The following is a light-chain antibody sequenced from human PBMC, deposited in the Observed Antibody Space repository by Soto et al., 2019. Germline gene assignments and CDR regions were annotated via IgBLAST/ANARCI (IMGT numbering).Light chain of an antibody. Sequence: DIQMTQSPSSLSASVGDRVTITCQASQDISNYLNRYQQKPGKAPKLLIYDASNLETGVPSRFSGGGSGTDFTFTISSLPPEDIATYYCQQYDNRPSYTFAQGTKLEIK. CDR2: DAS. CDR1: QDISNY. J-gene: IGKJ2*01. CDR3: QQYDNRPSYT. V-gene: IGKV1-33*01.